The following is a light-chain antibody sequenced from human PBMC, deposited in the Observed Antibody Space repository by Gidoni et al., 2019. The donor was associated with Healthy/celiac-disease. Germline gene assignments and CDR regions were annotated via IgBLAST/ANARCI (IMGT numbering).Light chain of an antibody. CDR3: QQSYSTPRVT. J-gene: IGKJ2*01. Sequence: DIQMTQSPSSLSASVGDRVTITCRASQSISSYLNWYQQKPGKAPKLLIYAASSLQSGVPSRFSGSGSGTEFTLTISSLQPEDFATYYCQQSYSTPRVTFGQGTKLEIK. CDR2: AAS. V-gene: IGKV1-39*01. CDR1: QSISSY.